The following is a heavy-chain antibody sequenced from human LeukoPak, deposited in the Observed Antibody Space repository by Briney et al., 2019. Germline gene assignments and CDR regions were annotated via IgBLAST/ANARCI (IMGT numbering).Heavy chain of an antibody. J-gene: IGHJ4*02. V-gene: IGHV3-72*01. Sequence: GRSLRLSCAASGFTFSDHYMDWVRQAPGKGLEWVGRSRDKAYSYTTEYAASVRGRFTISRDDSKNSLYLQLNSLKTEDTAVYYCVRGTLVGDRRLFDYWGQGTLVTVSS. CDR3: VRGTLVGDRRLFDY. CDR1: GFTFSDHY. CDR2: SRDKAYSYTT. D-gene: IGHD3-16*01.